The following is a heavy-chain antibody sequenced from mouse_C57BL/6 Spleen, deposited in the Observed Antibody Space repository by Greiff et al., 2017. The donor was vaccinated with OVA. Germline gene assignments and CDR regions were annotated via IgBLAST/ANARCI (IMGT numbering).Heavy chain of an antibody. Sequence: QVQLQQSGAELVRPGASVTLSCKASGYTFTDYEMHWVKQTPVHGLEWIGAIDPETGGTAYNQKFKGKAILTADKSSSTAYMELRSLTSEDSAVYYCTYDYPLAWFAYWGQGTLVTVSA. J-gene: IGHJ3*01. V-gene: IGHV1-15*01. D-gene: IGHD2-4*01. CDR3: TYDYPLAWFAY. CDR1: GYTFTDYE. CDR2: IDPETGGT.